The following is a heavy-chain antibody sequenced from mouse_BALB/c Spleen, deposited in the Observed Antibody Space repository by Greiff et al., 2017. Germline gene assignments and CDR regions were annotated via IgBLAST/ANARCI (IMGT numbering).Heavy chain of an antibody. CDR3: ARGYYYGRGMDY. J-gene: IGHJ4*01. V-gene: IGHV7-3*02. D-gene: IGHD1-1*01. CDR2: IRNKANGYTT. CDR1: GFTFTDYY. Sequence: EVMLVESGGGLVQPGGSLRLSCATSGFTFTDYYMSWVRQPPGKALEWLGFIRNKANGYTTEYSASVKGRFTISRDNSQSILYLQMNTLRAEDSATYYCARGYYYGRGMDYWGQGTSVTVSS.